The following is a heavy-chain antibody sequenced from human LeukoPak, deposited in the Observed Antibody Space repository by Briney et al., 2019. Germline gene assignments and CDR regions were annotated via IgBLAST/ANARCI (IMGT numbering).Heavy chain of an antibody. Sequence: GGSLRLSCAASGFSFSTYAMSWVRQAPGKGLEWVSGISDSGANTYYADSVGGRFTISRDNSKNTLYLQMNNLRAEDTAVYYCAKGGSSFYYSFEFWGQGTLVTVSS. CDR1: GFSFSTYA. J-gene: IGHJ4*02. CDR2: ISDSGANT. D-gene: IGHD3-16*01. CDR3: AKGGSSFYYSFEF. V-gene: IGHV3-23*01.